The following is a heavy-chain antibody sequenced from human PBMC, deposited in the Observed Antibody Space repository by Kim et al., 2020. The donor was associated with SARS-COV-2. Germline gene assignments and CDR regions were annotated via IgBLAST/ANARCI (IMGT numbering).Heavy chain of an antibody. CDR1: GFTFSSYA. CDR3: AREGPYSSSLGGAFDI. CDR2: ISYDGSNK. J-gene: IGHJ3*02. D-gene: IGHD6-13*01. V-gene: IGHV3-30*04. Sequence: GGSLRLSCAASGFTFSSYAMHWVRQAPGKGLEWVAVISYDGSNKYYADSVKGRFTISRDNSKNTLYLQMNSLRAEDTAVYYCAREGPYSSSLGGAFDIWG.